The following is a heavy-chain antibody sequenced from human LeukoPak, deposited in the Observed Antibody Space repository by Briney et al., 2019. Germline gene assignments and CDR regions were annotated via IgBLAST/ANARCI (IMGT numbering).Heavy chain of an antibody. CDR3: ARVAPYGDNRLDY. Sequence: SVKVSCKASGGTFSSYAISWVRQAPGQGLEWMGGIIPIFGTANYAQKFQGRVTITADKSTSTAYMELSSLRAEDTAVYYCARVAPYGDNRLDYWGQGTLVTVSS. J-gene: IGHJ4*02. D-gene: IGHD4-17*01. CDR1: GGTFSSYA. CDR2: IIPIFGTA. V-gene: IGHV1-69*06.